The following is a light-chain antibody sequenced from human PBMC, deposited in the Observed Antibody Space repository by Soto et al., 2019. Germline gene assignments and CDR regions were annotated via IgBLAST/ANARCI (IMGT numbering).Light chain of an antibody. J-gene: IGLJ1*01. CDR3: TSYTTRRLYV. Sequence: QSALTQPASVSGCPGQSITISCTGTSSDVGAYEYVSWYQQHPGKAPKLLIYDVSNRPSGVSTRFSGSKSGNTASLTISGLQAEDEGDYYCTSYTTRRLYVFGSGTKVTVL. CDR1: SSDVGAYEY. CDR2: DVS. V-gene: IGLV2-14*03.